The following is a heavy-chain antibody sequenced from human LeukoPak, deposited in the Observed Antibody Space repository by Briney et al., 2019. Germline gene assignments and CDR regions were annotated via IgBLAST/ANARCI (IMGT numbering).Heavy chain of an antibody. CDR3: ARDRRDGYTHDAFDI. CDR2: IYYSGST. D-gene: IGHD5-24*01. CDR1: GGSISSYY. J-gene: IGHJ3*02. V-gene: IGHV4-59*01. Sequence: SETLSLTCTVSGGSISSYYWSWIRQPPGKGLEWIGYIYYSGSTNYNPSLKSRVTISVDTSKNQFSLKLSPVTAADTAVYYCARDRRDGYTHDAFDIWGQGTMVTVSS.